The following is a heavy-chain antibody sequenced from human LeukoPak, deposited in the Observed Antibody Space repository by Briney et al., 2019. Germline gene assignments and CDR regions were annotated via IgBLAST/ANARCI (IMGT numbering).Heavy chain of an antibody. CDR1: GLTFSKYW. D-gene: IGHD3-9*01. CDR3: ARVEDYDILTGFDY. V-gene: IGHV3-74*01. Sequence: GGSLRLSCAASGLTFSKYWMHWVRKAPGKGLVWVSRINSDGSSTNYADSVKGRFTISRGNAKNSLYLQMNSLRAEDTAVYYCARVEDYDILTGFDYWGQGTLVTVSS. J-gene: IGHJ4*02. CDR2: INSDGSST.